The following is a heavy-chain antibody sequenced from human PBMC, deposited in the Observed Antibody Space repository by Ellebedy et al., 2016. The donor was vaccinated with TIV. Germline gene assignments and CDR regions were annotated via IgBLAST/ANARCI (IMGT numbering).Heavy chain of an antibody. CDR1: GFTFSSYG. J-gene: IGHJ5*02. CDR2: ISYDGSNK. V-gene: IGHV3-30*18. D-gene: IGHD2-8*01. Sequence: PGGSLRLSCAASGFTFSSYGMHWVRQAPGKGLEWVAVISYDGSNKYYADSVKGRFTISRDNSKNTLYLQMNSLRAEDTAVYYCAKDWSAYASGNWFDPWGQGTLVTVSS. CDR3: AKDWSAYASGNWFDP.